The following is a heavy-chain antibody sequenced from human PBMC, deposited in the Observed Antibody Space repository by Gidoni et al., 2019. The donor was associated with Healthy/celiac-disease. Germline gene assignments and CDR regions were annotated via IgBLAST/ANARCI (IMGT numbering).Heavy chain of an antibody. V-gene: IGHV3-21*01. Sequence: EVQLVESGVSLVKPGGSLRLSCPASGFPFSSSSMNWVRQAPGKGLAWGSSISSSSSYIYYADSVKGRFTISRDNAKNSLYLQMNSLRAEDTAVYYCARDSGYCTNGVCYFDYWGQGTLVTVSS. D-gene: IGHD2-8*01. J-gene: IGHJ4*02. CDR1: GFPFSSSS. CDR2: ISSSSSYI. CDR3: ARDSGYCTNGVCYFDY.